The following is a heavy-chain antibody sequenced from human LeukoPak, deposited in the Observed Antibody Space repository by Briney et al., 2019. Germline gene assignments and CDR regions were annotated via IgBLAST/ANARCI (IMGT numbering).Heavy chain of an antibody. Sequence: PGGSLRLSCSASGFTFSSHYMSWVRQAPGKGLEWVAKIKPDGSDEFYGDSVKGRFTISRDNAKNTPYLQMNSLRAEDTAVYFCAREIYYRFDYWGQGTLGTVSS. V-gene: IGHV3-7*04. CDR2: IKPDGSDE. D-gene: IGHD1-26*01. CDR3: AREIYYRFDY. CDR1: GFTFSSHY. J-gene: IGHJ4*02.